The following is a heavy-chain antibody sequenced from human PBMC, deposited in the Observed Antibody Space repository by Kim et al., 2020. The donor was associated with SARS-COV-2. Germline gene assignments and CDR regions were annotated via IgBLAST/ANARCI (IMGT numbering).Heavy chain of an antibody. CDR2: ISYDGSNK. CDR1: GFTFSSYA. Sequence: GGSLRLSCAASGFTFSSYAMHWVRQAPGKGLEWVAVISYDGSNKYYADSVKGRFTISRDNSKNTLYLQMNSLRAEDTAVYYCARELGADYWGQGTLVTVSS. J-gene: IGHJ4*02. D-gene: IGHD1-26*01. CDR3: ARELGADY. V-gene: IGHV3-30*04.